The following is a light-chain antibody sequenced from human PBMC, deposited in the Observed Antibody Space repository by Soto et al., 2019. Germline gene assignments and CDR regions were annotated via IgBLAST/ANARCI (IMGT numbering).Light chain of an antibody. J-gene: IGLJ3*02. V-gene: IGLV2-23*01. Sequence: QSVLTQPASVSGSPGQSITISCTGTSSDVGSYNLVSWYQQHPGKAPKLMIYEGSKRPSGVSNRFSGSKSGNTASLTISGLQAEDEADYYCYSYAGGYTWVFGGGTKLTVL. CDR3: YSYAGGYTWV. CDR2: EGS. CDR1: SSDVGSYNL.